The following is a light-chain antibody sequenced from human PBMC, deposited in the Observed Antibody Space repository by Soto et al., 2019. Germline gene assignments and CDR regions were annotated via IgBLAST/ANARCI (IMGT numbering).Light chain of an antibody. CDR1: QSVLSN. CDR3: QQYGGSPLFT. Sequence: EIVMTQSPATLSVSPGERVTLSCRASQSVLSNLAWYQQKPGQAPRLLIYGASYRAAGIPDRFSGSGSGTDFTLTISRLEPEDFAVYSCQQYGGSPLFTFGPGTRVDFK. V-gene: IGKV3-20*01. CDR2: GAS. J-gene: IGKJ3*01.